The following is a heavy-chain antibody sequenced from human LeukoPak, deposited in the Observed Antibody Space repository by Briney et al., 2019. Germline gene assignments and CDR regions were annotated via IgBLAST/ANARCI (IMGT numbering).Heavy chain of an antibody. D-gene: IGHD5-18*01. Sequence: PGGSLRLSCAASRFTFSSYSMNWVRQAPGKGLEWVSSISSSSSYIYYADSVKGRFTISRDNAKNSLYLQMNSLRAEDTAVYYCARDSSLSGYSYGYAYYYYYYYMDVWGKGTTVTVSS. V-gene: IGHV3-21*01. CDR1: RFTFSSYS. CDR3: ARDSSLSGYSYGYAYYYYYYYMDV. J-gene: IGHJ6*03. CDR2: ISSSSSYI.